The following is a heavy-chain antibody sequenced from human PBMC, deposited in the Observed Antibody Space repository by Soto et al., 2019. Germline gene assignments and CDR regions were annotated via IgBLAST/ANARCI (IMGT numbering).Heavy chain of an antibody. J-gene: IGHJ4*02. CDR1: GGTFSSYA. D-gene: IGHD3-22*01. CDR3: VVYRYDTRGYYLDH. V-gene: IGHV1-69*13. Sequence: SVKVSCKAAGGTFSSYAISWVRQAPGQGLEWMGGIIPIFSTVNYVQKFQGRVTITADESTSTAFMELSSLRSEDTAVYYCVVYRYDTRGYYLDHWGEGILVIVSS. CDR2: IIPIFSTV.